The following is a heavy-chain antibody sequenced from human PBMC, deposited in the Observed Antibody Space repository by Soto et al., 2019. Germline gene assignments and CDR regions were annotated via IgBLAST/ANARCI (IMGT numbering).Heavy chain of an antibody. Sequence: GSLRLSCAASGFTFSSYEMNWVRQAPGKGLEWVSYISSSGSTIYYADSVKGRFTISSDNAKNSLYLQMNSLRAEDTAVYYCARSLGPLYYYYYGMDVWGQGTTVTVSS. CDR2: ISSSGSTI. CDR1: GFTFSSYE. CDR3: ARSLGPLYYYYYGMDV. V-gene: IGHV3-48*03. J-gene: IGHJ6*02.